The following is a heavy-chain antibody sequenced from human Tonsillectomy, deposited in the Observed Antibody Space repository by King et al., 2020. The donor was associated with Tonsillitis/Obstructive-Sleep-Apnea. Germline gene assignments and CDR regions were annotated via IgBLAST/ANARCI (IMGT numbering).Heavy chain of an antibody. CDR1: GGSISSYY. CDR3: ARGYYYDSSGH. D-gene: IGHD3-22*01. CDR2: IYYSGST. J-gene: IGHJ4*02. Sequence: VQLQESGPGLVKPSETLSLTCTVSGGSISSYYWRWIRQPPGKGLEWIGYIYYSGSTNYNPSLKSRVTISVDTSKNQFSLKLSSVTAADTAVYYCARGYYYDSSGHWGQGTLVTVSS. V-gene: IGHV4-59*01.